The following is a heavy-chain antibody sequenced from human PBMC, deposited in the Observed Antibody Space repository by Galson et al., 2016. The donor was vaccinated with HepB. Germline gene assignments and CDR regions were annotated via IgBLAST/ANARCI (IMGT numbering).Heavy chain of an antibody. CDR2: TSHDGSNE. Sequence: SLRLSCAASGLIFSNHAMHWVRQAPGQGLEWVAVTSHDGSNEYYADSVKGRFAISRDNPKNALYLQMNSLTAGDTAVYYCAKGGPGIAVPADPWGQGILVTVSS. CDR1: GLIFSNHA. CDR3: AKGGPGIAVPADP. D-gene: IGHD6-19*01. J-gene: IGHJ5*02. V-gene: IGHV3-30*18.